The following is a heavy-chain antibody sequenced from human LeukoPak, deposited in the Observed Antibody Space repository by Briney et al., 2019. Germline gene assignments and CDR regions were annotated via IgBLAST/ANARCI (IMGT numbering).Heavy chain of an antibody. D-gene: IGHD3-22*01. CDR3: TTREWSSSGDYVAFDV. Sequence: GGSLRLSCAASGFTFSKAWVRWVRQAPGKGLEWVGRIKSKTDGGTTDYAAPVKGRFTISRDDSNDVVYLEMNSLKTEDTAVYYCTTREWSSSGDYVAFDVWGQGTKVTVSS. CDR1: GFTFSKAW. CDR2: IKSKTDGGTT. V-gene: IGHV3-15*01. J-gene: IGHJ3*01.